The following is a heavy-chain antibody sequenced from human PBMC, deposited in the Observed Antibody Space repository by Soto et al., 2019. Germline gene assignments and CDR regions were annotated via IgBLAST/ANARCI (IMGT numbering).Heavy chain of an antibody. CDR3: ARDLSWGLYYYGMDV. J-gene: IGHJ6*02. D-gene: IGHD7-27*01. CDR1: GYSFTSYW. V-gene: IGHV5-10-1*01. CDR2: IDPSDSYT. Sequence: PGESLKISCKGSGYSFTSYWISWVRQMPGKGLEWMGRIDPSDSYTNYSPSFQGHVTISADKSISTAYLQWSSLRSEDTAVYYCARDLSWGLYYYGMDVWGQGTTVTVSS.